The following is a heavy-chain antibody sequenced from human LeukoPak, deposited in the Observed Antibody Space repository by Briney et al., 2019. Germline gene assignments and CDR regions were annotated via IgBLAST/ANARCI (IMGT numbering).Heavy chain of an antibody. CDR3: ARDQSIAARVFDY. CDR1: GFTFSSYA. D-gene: IGHD6-6*01. CDR2: ISYDGSNK. V-gene: IGHV3-30-3*01. Sequence: GGSLRLSCAASGFTFSSYAMHWVRQAPGKGLEWVAVISYDGSNKYYADSVKGRFTISRDNSKNTLYLQMNSLRAEDTAVYYCARDQSIAARVFDYWGQGTLVTVSS. J-gene: IGHJ4*02.